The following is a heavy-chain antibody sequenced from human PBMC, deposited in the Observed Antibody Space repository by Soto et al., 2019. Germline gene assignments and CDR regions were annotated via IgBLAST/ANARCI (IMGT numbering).Heavy chain of an antibody. D-gene: IGHD3-10*01. CDR2: ISSSSSYI. V-gene: IGHV3-21*01. CDR3: PRDKRGVDYYYGMDV. Sequence: GGSLRLSCAASGFTFSSYSMNWVRQAPGKGLEWVSSISSSSSYIYYADSVKGRFTISRDNAKNSLYLQMNSLRAEDTAVYYCPRDKRGVDYYYGMDVWGQGTTVTVSS. CDR1: GFTFSSYS. J-gene: IGHJ6*02.